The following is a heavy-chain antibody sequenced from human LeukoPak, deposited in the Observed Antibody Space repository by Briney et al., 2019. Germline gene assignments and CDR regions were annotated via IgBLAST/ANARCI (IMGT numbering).Heavy chain of an antibody. J-gene: IGHJ4*02. CDR2: ISSGSSAI. D-gene: IGHD4-17*01. Sequence: GGSLRLSCAASGFTFDDYGMTWVRQAPGKGLEWVSIISSGSSAIFSADALEGRFTISRDDAKNLLYLDMNSLRAEDTAVYYCARGHTAVTRHFDFWGQGTLVTVSS. CDR1: GFTFDDYG. CDR3: ARGHTAVTRHFDF. V-gene: IGHV3-21*01.